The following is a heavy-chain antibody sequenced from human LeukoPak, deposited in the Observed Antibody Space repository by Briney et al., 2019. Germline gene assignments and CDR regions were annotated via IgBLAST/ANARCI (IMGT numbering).Heavy chain of an antibody. CDR1: TFTFSNSA. CDR3: AKEVRTSGRAGIFGY. Sequence: GRSLRLSCVPSTFTFSNSAMHWVCQAPGKGLEWVSGISIDGNGKYYADSVRGRITISRDNSKNTLYLEMNSLSAEDTAVYYCAKEVRTSGRAGIFGYWGQGTLVTVSS. J-gene: IGHJ4*02. D-gene: IGHD2-2*01. CDR2: ISIDGNGK. V-gene: IGHV3-30*04.